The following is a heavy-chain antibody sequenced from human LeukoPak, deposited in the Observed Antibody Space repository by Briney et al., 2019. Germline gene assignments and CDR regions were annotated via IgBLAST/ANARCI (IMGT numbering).Heavy chain of an antibody. D-gene: IGHD2-2*01. CDR2: IYYGGNT. J-gene: IGHJ4*02. CDR3: ARHRIPAALASAFDY. CDR1: GGSISSSSYY. V-gene: IGHV4-39*01. Sequence: SVTLSLTCTVSGGSISSSSYYWDWIRQPPGKGLEWIGAIYYGGNTNYNPSLKSRVTISVDTSKNQFSLKLSSVTAADTAVYYCARHRIPAALASAFDYWGQGTLVTVSS.